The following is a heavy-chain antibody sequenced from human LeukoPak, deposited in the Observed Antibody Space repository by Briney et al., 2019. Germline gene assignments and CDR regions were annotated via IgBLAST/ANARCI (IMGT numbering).Heavy chain of an antibody. CDR1: GGTFSSYA. V-gene: IGHV1-69*04. CDR2: IIPILGIA. Sequence: SVKVSCKASGGTFSSYAISWVRQAPGQGLEWMGRIIPILGIANYAQKFQGRVTITADKSTSTAYMELSSLRSEDTAVYYCARENILTGHDAFDIFGQWTMVTVSS. J-gene: IGHJ3*02. CDR3: ARENILTGHDAFDI. D-gene: IGHD3-9*01.